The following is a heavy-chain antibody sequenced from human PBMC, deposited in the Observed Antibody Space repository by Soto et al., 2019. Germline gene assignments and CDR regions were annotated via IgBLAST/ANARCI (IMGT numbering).Heavy chain of an antibody. J-gene: IGHJ3*02. D-gene: IGHD3-22*01. V-gene: IGHV3-48*03. CDR2: ISSSGSTI. CDR3: ARDSGYYDSSGYYAYDAFDI. CDR1: GFTFSSYE. Sequence: GGSLRLSCAASGFTFSSYEMNWVRQAPGKGLEWVSYISSSGSTIYYADSVKGRFTISRDNAKNSLYLQMNSLRAEDTAVYYCARDSGYYDSSGYYAYDAFDIWGQGTMVTVSS.